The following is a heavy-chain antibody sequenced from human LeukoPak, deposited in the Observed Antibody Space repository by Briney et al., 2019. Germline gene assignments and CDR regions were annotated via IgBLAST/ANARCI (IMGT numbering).Heavy chain of an antibody. CDR3: TTAPAAYTFDY. V-gene: IGHV3-15*01. D-gene: IGHD3-16*01. CDR1: GFTFSSYE. J-gene: IGHJ4*02. CDR2: IKSRTDGGTT. Sequence: GGSLRLSCAAFGFTFSSYEMSWVRQAPGKGLEWVGRIKSRTDGGTTEYAAPVKGRFTISRDDSKNTLYLQMNSLKTEDPAVYYCTTAPAAYTFDYWGQGTLVTVSS.